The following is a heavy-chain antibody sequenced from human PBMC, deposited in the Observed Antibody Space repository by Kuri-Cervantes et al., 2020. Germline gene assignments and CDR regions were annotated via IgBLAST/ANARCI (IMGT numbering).Heavy chain of an antibody. V-gene: IGHV3-23*01. CDR1: GFTFSSYE. CDR2: ISGSGGST. Sequence: GGSLRLSCAASGFTFSSYEMNWVRQAPGKGLEWVSAISGSGGSTYYADSVKGRFTISRDNSKNSVYLQMNSLRAEDTAMYYCTTGDRGRDTGEFDYWGQGTLVTVSS. J-gene: IGHJ4*02. CDR3: TTGDRGRDTGEFDY. D-gene: IGHD3-16*01.